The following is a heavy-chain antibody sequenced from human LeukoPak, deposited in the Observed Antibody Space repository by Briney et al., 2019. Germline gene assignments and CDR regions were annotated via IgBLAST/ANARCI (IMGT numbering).Heavy chain of an antibody. Sequence: GGSLRLSCAASGITFSTYWMSWVRQAPGKGLEWLANIKQDGSEKYYLDSVKGRFTISRDNAKNSLYLQMNSLRPEDTAVYYCVTTEHWLPQGVDYWGQGTLVTVSS. CDR3: VTTEHWLPQGVDY. J-gene: IGHJ4*02. V-gene: IGHV3-7*01. D-gene: IGHD6-19*01. CDR1: GITFSTYW. CDR2: IKQDGSEK.